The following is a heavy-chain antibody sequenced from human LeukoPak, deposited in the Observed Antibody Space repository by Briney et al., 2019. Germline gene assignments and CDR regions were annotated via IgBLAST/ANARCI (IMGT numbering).Heavy chain of an antibody. Sequence: ASVKVSCKASGYTFTCYGISWVRQAPGQGLEWMGWISAYNGNTNYAQKLQGRVTMTTDTSTSTAYMELRSLRSDDTAVYYCARHVPKTYYYDSSGFFFDYWGQGTLVTVSS. CDR3: ARHVPKTYYYDSSGFFFDY. D-gene: IGHD3-22*01. CDR2: ISAYNGNT. CDR1: GYTFTCYG. V-gene: IGHV1-18*01. J-gene: IGHJ4*02.